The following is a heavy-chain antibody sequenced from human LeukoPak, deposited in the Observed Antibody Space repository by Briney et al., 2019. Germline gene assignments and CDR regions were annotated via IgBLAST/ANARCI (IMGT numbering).Heavy chain of an antibody. Sequence: GGSLRLSCAASGFTFSSYAMTWVRQAPGKGLEWVSACDTGGGTYYADSVKGRFTISRDSSKSTLYLQMNSLRVEDTAVYYCARERGYGEPLNYWGHGTLVTVSS. CDR1: GFTFSSYA. V-gene: IGHV3-23*01. D-gene: IGHD5-18*01. J-gene: IGHJ4*01. CDR3: ARERGYGEPLNY. CDR2: CDTGGGT.